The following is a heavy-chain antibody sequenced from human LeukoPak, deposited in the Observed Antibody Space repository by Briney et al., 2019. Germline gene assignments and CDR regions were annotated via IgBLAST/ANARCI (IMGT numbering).Heavy chain of an antibody. J-gene: IGHJ6*02. CDR2: ISSTSSTI. CDR1: GFTFSAYG. Sequence: GGSLRLSCAASGFTFSAYGINWVRQAPGKGLEWVSYISSTSSTIHYADAVKGRFTISRDNARNSLYLQMNSLRDEDTAVYYCARRSYGMDVWGQGTTVTVSS. V-gene: IGHV3-48*02. CDR3: ARRSYGMDV.